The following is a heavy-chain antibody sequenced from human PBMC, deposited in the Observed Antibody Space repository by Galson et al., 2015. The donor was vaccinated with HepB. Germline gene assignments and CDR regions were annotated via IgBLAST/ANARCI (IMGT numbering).Heavy chain of an antibody. CDR2: ISYDDYNK. D-gene: IGHD3-10*01. J-gene: IGHJ5*02. CDR1: GFTFSSYS. CDR3: ARDSGAVIRGVIGWFDP. Sequence: SLRLSCAASGFTFSSYSMNWVRQAPGKGLEWLASISYDDYNKYYAESAKDRFTISRDNSKNTLYLQMNSLRAEDTAIYYCARDSGAVIRGVIGWFDPWGQGTLVTVSS. V-gene: IGHV3-30-3*01.